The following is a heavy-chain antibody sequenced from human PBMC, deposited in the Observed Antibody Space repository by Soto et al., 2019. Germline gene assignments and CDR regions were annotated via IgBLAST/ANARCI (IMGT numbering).Heavy chain of an antibody. D-gene: IGHD3-22*01. Sequence: GASVKVSWKASGYMCRVYGINWVRQDPGQGLEWMGWINPSDGNRNFAQKFEDRVTMTTATSTNTVFLELRSLKSDDTAIYYCARDRLRGYDSSGFYSWGQGTMVTVSS. J-gene: IGHJ4*02. CDR3: ARDRLRGYDSSGFYS. CDR2: INPSDGNR. V-gene: IGHV1-18*01. CDR1: GYMCRVYG.